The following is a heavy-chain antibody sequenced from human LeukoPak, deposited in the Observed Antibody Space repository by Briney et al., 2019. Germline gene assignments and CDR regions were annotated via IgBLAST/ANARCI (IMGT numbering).Heavy chain of an antibody. CDR2: IYYSGST. V-gene: IGHV4-59*08. CDR3: ARQKGAIVGATTIDY. Sequence: PSETLSLTCTVSGGSISSYYWSWIRQPPGKGLEWIGYIYYSGSTNYNPSLKSRVTISVDTSKNQFSLKLSSVTAADTAVYYCARQKGAIVGATTIDYWGQGTLVTVSS. J-gene: IGHJ4*02. D-gene: IGHD1-26*01. CDR1: GGSISSYY.